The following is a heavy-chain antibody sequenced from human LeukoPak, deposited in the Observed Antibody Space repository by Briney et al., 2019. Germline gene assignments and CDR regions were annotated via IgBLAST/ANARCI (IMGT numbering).Heavy chain of an antibody. CDR2: IYYSGDT. V-gene: IGHV4-30-4*01. D-gene: IGHD4-17*01. CDR3: ARGDYGDLGAFDI. CDR1: GGSISSGDYY. J-gene: IGHJ3*02. Sequence: SQTLSLTCTVSGGSISSGDYYWSCIRQPPGKGLEWIGYIYYSGDTYYNPSLKSRVIISGDTSKNQFSLKLNSVTAADTAIYYCARGDYGDLGAFDIWGQGTMVTVSS.